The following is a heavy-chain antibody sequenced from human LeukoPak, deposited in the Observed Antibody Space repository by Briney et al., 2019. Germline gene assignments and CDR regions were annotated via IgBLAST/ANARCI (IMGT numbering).Heavy chain of an antibody. Sequence: GGSLRLSCAASGFTVSSNYMSWVRQAPGQGLEWVSVIYSGGSTYYADSVKGRFTISRDNSKNTLYLQMNSLRAEDTAVYYCARGKSGYDYGPFDYWGQGTLVTVSS. CDR3: ARGKSGYDYGPFDY. D-gene: IGHD5-12*01. V-gene: IGHV3-66*01. CDR2: IYSGGST. CDR1: GFTVSSNY. J-gene: IGHJ4*02.